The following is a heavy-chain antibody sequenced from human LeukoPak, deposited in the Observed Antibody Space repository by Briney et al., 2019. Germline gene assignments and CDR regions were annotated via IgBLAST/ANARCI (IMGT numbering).Heavy chain of an antibody. CDR2: INPSGGST. Sequence: ASVKVSCKASGYTFTSYYMHWVRQAPGQGLEWMGIINPSGGSTSYAQKFQGRVTMTRDMSTSTAYMELRSLRSDDTAVYYCARRWSGGYRIAAAGTSCFDYWGQGTLVTVSS. CDR3: ARRWSGGYRIAAAGTSCFDY. V-gene: IGHV1-46*01. J-gene: IGHJ4*02. D-gene: IGHD6-13*01. CDR1: GYTFTSYY.